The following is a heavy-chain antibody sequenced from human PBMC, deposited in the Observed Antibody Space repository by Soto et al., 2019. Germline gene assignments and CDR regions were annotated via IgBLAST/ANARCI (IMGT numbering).Heavy chain of an antibody. V-gene: IGHV1-46*01. CDR1: GYTFTSYY. CDR2: INPSGGST. Sequence: ASVKVSCKASGYTFTSYYMHWVRQAPGQGLEWMGIINPSGGSTSYAQKFQGRVTMTRDTSTSTVYMELSSLRSEDTAVYYCARDWEVVTASNWFDPWGQGTLVTVSS. D-gene: IGHD2-21*02. CDR3: ARDWEVVTASNWFDP. J-gene: IGHJ5*02.